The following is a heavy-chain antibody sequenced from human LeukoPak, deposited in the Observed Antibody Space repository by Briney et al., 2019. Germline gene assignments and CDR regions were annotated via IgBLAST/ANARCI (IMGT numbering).Heavy chain of an antibody. V-gene: IGHV6-1*01. J-gene: IGHJ6*02. D-gene: IGHD2-2*01. CDR3: ARGYCSSTSCYDYYYGMDV. CDR1: GDSVSSNSAA. Sequence: SQTLSLTCAISGDSVSSNSAAWNWIRQSPSRGLEWLGRTYYRSKWYNDYAVSVKRRITINPDTSTNQFSLQLNSVTPEDTAVYYCARGYCSSTSCYDYYYGMDVWGQGTTVTVSS. CDR2: TYYRSKWYN.